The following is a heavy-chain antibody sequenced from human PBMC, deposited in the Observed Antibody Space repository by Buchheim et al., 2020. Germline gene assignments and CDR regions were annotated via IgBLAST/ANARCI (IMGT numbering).Heavy chain of an antibody. CDR3: ATAQGDGDGYNSGGDY. CDR2: IIPIFGTA. D-gene: IGHD5-24*01. J-gene: IGHJ4*02. V-gene: IGHV1-69*01. Sequence: QVQLVQSGAEVKKPGASVKVSCKASGYTFTGYYMHWVRQAPGQGLEWMGGIIPIFGTANYAQKFQGRVTITAEESTSTAYMELSSLRSEDTAVYYCATAQGDGDGYNSGGDYWGQGTL. CDR1: GYTFTGYY.